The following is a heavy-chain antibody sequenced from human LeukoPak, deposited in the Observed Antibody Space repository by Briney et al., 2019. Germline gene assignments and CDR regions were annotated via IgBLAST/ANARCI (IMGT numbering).Heavy chain of an antibody. Sequence: GGSLRLSCAASGFTFSRYSMNWVRQAPGKGLEWLTYISSSSSTIYYADSVKGRFTISRDNAKNSLYLQVNSLRAEDTAVYYCARGSRFGVVGRDAFDIWGQGTVVTVSS. D-gene: IGHD3-3*01. CDR3: ARGSRFGVVGRDAFDI. CDR2: ISSSSSTI. V-gene: IGHV3-48*01. CDR1: GFTFSRYS. J-gene: IGHJ3*02.